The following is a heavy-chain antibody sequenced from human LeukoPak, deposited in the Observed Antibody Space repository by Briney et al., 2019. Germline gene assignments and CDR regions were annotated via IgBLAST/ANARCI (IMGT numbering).Heavy chain of an antibody. CDR3: TRDLGQWLIQGIFFDY. V-gene: IGHV1-18*01. J-gene: IGHJ4*02. CDR2: ISAYNGNT. CDR1: GYTFTDFG. D-gene: IGHD6-19*01. Sequence: GASVKVSCKASGYTFTDFGISWVRQAPGQGLEWMGWISAYNGNTNYAQKLQGRVTMTTDTSTSTAYMEVRSLRSDDTAVYYCTRDLGQWLIQGIFFDYWGQGTLVTVSS.